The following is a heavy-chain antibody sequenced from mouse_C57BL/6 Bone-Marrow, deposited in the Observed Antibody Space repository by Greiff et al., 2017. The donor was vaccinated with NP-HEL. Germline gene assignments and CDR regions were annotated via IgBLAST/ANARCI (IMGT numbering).Heavy chain of an antibody. CDR2: IDPEDGDT. CDR1: GFNIKDYY. CDR3: TTLYYYGSRFAY. D-gene: IGHD1-1*01. Sequence: EVQLQQSGAELVRPGASVKLSCTASGFNIKDYYMHWVKQRPEQGLEWIGRIDPEDGDTEYAPKFQGKATMTADTSSNTAYLQISSLTAEDTAVYYCTTLYYYGSRFAYWGQGTLVTVSA. V-gene: IGHV14-1*01. J-gene: IGHJ3*01.